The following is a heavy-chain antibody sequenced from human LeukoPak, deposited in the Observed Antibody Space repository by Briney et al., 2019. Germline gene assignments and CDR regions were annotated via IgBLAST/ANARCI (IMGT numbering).Heavy chain of an antibody. CDR2: INHSGST. CDR3: ARGAYYGSGSYYKERWFDP. J-gene: IGHJ5*02. CDR1: GGSFSGYY. Sequence: SETLSLTCAVYGGSFSGYYWSWIRQPPGKGLEWIGEINHSGSTNYNPSLKSRVTISVDTSKNQFSLKLSSVTAADTAVYYCARGAYYGSGSYYKERWFDPWGQGTLVTVSS. V-gene: IGHV4-34*01. D-gene: IGHD3-10*01.